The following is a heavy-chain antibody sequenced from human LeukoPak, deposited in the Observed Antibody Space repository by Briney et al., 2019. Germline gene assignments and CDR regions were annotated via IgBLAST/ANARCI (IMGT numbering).Heavy chain of an antibody. J-gene: IGHJ4*02. V-gene: IGHV1-46*01. Sequence: PGQXXXXMXIINPSGGSTSYAQKFQGRVTMTRDTSTSTVYMELSSLRSEDTAVYYCARGKIAVAGTFDYWGQGTLVTVSS. CDR3: ARGKIAVAGTFDY. CDR2: INPSGGST. D-gene: IGHD6-19*01.